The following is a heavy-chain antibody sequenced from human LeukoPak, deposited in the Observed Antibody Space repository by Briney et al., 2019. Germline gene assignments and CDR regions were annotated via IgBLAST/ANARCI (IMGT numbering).Heavy chain of an antibody. CDR1: GGSISSYY. CDR2: IYYSGST. CDR3: ARASTEWLPTDY. J-gene: IGHJ4*02. D-gene: IGHD3-3*01. V-gene: IGHV4-59*01. Sequence: SETLSLTCTVSGGSISSYYWSWIRQPPGKGLEWIGYIYYSGSTNYSPSLKSRVTISVDTSKNQFSLKLSSVTAADTAVYYCARASTEWLPTDYWGQGTLVTVSS.